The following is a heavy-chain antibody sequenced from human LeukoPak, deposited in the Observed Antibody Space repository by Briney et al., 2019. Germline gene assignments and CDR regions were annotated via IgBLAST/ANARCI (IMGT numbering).Heavy chain of an antibody. CDR2: ISAYNGNT. J-gene: IGHJ5*02. CDR3: ARDLVHHRLLATNYNWFDP. V-gene: IGHV1-18*01. Sequence: ASVKVSCKASGYTFTSYGISWVRQAPGQGLEWMGWISAYNGNTNYAQKLQGRVTMTTDTSTSTAYMGLRSLRSDDTAVYYCARDLVHHRLLATNYNWFDPWGQGTLVTVSS. D-gene: IGHD2-8*01. CDR1: GYTFTSYG.